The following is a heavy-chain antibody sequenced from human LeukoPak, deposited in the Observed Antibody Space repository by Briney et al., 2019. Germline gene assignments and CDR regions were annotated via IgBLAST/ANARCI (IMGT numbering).Heavy chain of an antibody. D-gene: IGHD3-10*01. V-gene: IGHV3-48*03. J-gene: IGHJ4*02. CDR3: AREKGSYYPFDY. Sequence: GGSLRLSCAASGFTPSNYEMNWVGQAPGKGLEWVSYISTSGSTTYYADSVKGRFAISRDNAKNSLYLQMNSLRAEDTAVYYCAREKGSYYPFDYWGQGTLVTVSS. CDR1: GFTPSNYE. CDR2: ISTSGSTT.